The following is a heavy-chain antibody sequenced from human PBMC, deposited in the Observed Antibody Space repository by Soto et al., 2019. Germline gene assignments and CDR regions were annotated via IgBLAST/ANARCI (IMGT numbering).Heavy chain of an antibody. D-gene: IGHD1-26*01. CDR2: ISSSSSTI. CDR3: SRVGAIPFDY. V-gene: IGHV3-48*01. Sequence: EVQLVESGGGLVQPGGSLRLSCAASGFPFSDYSMNWVRQAPGKGLEWVSYISSSSSTIHYADSVKGRFTISRDNAKNSLYLQMNSLRAEDTAVYYCSRVGAIPFDYWGQGTLVTVSS. CDR1: GFPFSDYS. J-gene: IGHJ4*02.